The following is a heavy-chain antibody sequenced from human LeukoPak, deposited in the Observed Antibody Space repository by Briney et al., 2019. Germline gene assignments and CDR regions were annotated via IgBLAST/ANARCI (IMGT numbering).Heavy chain of an antibody. CDR2: VSRSGKT. Sequence: SETLSLTCAVYGGSFSGYYWSWVRRPPGKGLEWIGKVSRSGKTNYNPSLQSRVTISVDTSKNQFSLKLSSVTAADTAVYYCARGGPSELDPWGQGTLVTVSS. CDR1: GGSFSGYY. J-gene: IGHJ5*02. CDR3: ARGGPSELDP. D-gene: IGHD1-14*01. V-gene: IGHV4-34*01.